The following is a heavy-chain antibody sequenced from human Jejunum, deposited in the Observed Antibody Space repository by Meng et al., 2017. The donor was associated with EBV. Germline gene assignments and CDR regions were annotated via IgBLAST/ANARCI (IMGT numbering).Heavy chain of an antibody. V-gene: IGHV4-30-4*01. D-gene: IGHD2-15*01. CDR3: ARVNGYCSEGTCYYLDD. CDR1: GGSISGGGYY. Sequence: QVRLQESGPGLLKPSXXLSLTCVVSGGSISGGGYYWSWIRQPPGKGLEWIGYIHYNGATYYNPSLKSRLTMAVDTSKNQFSLKLSSVTAADTAVYYCARVNGYCSEGTCYYLDDWGQGTLVTVSS. CDR2: IHYNGAT. J-gene: IGHJ4*02.